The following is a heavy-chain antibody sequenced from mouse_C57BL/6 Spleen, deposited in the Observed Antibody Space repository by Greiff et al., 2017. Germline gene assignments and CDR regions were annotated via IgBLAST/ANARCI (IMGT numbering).Heavy chain of an antibody. CDR2: INYDGSST. V-gene: IGHV5-16*01. J-gene: IGHJ4*01. CDR3: ARAEYGYDQGAIDY. Sequence: EVQLVESEGGLVQPGSSMKLSCTASGFTFSDYYMAWVRQVPEKGLEWVANINYDGSSTYYLDSLKSRFIISRDNAKNILYLQMSSLKSEDTATYYCARAEYGYDQGAIDYWGQGTSVTVSS. D-gene: IGHD2-2*01. CDR1: GFTFSDYY.